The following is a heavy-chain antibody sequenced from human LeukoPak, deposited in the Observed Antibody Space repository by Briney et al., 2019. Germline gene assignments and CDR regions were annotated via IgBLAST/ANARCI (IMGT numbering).Heavy chain of an antibody. J-gene: IGHJ6*03. Sequence: ASVKVSCKASGGTFSSYAISWVRQAPGQGLEWMGGIIPIFGTANYAQKFQGRVTITADESTSTAYMELTGLRSEDTAVYYCAIIEGGMATKTGYYYYYMDVWGKGTTVTVSS. CDR1: GGTFSSYA. D-gene: IGHD5-24*01. CDR2: IIPIFGTA. CDR3: AIIEGGMATKTGYYYYYMDV. V-gene: IGHV1-69*13.